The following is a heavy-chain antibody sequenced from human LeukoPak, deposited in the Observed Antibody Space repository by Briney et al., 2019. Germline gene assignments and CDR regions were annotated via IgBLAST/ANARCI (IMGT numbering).Heavy chain of an antibody. CDR1: GFTFSSYA. CDR2: ISGSGGST. J-gene: IGHJ3*02. D-gene: IGHD2-15*01. V-gene: IGHV3-23*01. Sequence: GGSLRLSCAASGFTFSSYAMSWVRQAPGKGLEWVSAISGSGGSTYYADSVKGPFTISRDNSKNTLYLQMNSLRAEDTAVYYCAKPMVACSGGSCLFAFDIWGQGTMVTVSS. CDR3: AKPMVACSGGSCLFAFDI.